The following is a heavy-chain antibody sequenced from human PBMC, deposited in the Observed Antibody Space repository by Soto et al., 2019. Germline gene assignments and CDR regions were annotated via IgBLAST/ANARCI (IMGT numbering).Heavy chain of an antibody. CDR1: GYTFTGYY. J-gene: IGHJ6*02. D-gene: IGHD2-2*01. CDR3: ASDIVVVPAATNYGMDV. CDR2: INPNSGGT. V-gene: IGHV1-2*02. Sequence: QVQLVQSGAEVKKPGASVKVSCKASGYTFTGYYMHWVRQAPGQGLEWMVWINPNSGGTNYAQKFQGRVTMTRDTSISTAYMELSRLRSDDTAVYYCASDIVVVPAATNYGMDVWGQGTTVTVSS.